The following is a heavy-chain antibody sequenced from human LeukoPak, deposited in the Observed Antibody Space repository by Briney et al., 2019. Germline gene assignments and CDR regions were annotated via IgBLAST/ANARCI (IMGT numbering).Heavy chain of an antibody. D-gene: IGHD2-15*01. CDR2: MNPNSGNT. J-gene: IGHJ4*02. CDR1: GGTFINYA. Sequence: ASVTVSFKSSGGTFINYAISWVRQAPGQGLEWMGWMNPNSGNTGYAQKFQGRVTMPPDTSTSTAYMELRSLRSDDTAVYYGARDRARAVAAMSLGYWGQGTLVTVSS. CDR3: ARDRARAVAAMSLGY. V-gene: IGHV1-18*01.